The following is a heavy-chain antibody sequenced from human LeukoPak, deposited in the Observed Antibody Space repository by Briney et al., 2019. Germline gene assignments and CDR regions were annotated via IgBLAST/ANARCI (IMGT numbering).Heavy chain of an antibody. D-gene: IGHD3-9*01. CDR3: ARDLAPYDILTGYYI. Sequence: SETLSLTCTVFGGSISSYYWSWIRQPPGKGLEWIGYIYYSGSTNYNPSLKSRVTISVDTSKNQFSLKLSSVTAADTAVYYCARDLAPYDILTGYYIWGQGTLVTVSS. J-gene: IGHJ4*02. CDR1: GGSISSYY. CDR2: IYYSGST. V-gene: IGHV4-59*01.